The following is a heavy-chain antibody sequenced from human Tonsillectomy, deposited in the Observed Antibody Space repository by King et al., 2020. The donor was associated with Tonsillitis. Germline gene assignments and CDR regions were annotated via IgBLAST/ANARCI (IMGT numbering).Heavy chain of an antibody. CDR2: IANDASYE. Sequence: QLVQSGGGVVQPGRSLRLSCAASGFTFSNYGMHWVRQAPGKGLEWVALIANDASYENYADPVKGRFAISRDNSKNTLYLEMNSLRVEDTAVYYCAKDGISLSDWYFDLWGRGTLVTVSS. J-gene: IGHJ2*01. V-gene: IGHV3-30*18. CDR3: AKDGISLSDWYFDL. D-gene: IGHD3-3*02. CDR1: GFTFSNYG.